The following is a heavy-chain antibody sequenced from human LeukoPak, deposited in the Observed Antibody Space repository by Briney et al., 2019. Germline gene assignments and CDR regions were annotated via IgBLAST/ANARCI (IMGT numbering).Heavy chain of an antibody. Sequence: SETLSLTCAVSGYSISSGYYWGWIRQPPGKGLEWIGIIYHSGSTYYNLSLKRRVTISVDTSKNHFSLKLSSVPAADTAAYYCARDLSYYGSGSYVYWGQGTLVTVSS. D-gene: IGHD3-10*01. CDR1: GYSISSGYY. J-gene: IGHJ4*02. CDR2: IYHSGST. CDR3: ARDLSYYGSGSYVY. V-gene: IGHV4-38-2*02.